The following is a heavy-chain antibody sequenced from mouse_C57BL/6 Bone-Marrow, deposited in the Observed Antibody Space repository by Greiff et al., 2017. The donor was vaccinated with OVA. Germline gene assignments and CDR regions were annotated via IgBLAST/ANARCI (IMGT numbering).Heavy chain of an antibody. CDR2: IYLGNGYT. J-gene: IGHJ4*01. CDR1: GYTFTSYG. D-gene: IGHD4-1*01. V-gene: IGHV1-58*01. Sequence: VQLQQSGAELVRPGSSVKLSCKTSGYTFTSYGINWVKQRPGQGLEWIGYIYLGNGYTDYNEKFKGKATLTSDTASSTAYMQLSSLTSEDSAIDFWAREETGRGDYWGQGTSVTVSS. CDR3: AREETGRGDY.